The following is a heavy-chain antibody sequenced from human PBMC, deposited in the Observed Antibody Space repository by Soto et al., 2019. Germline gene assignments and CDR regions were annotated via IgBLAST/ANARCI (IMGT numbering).Heavy chain of an antibody. D-gene: IGHD6-13*01. J-gene: IGHJ3*02. CDR3: ARVGASSSWFYDI. CDR2: IYSGGST. V-gene: IGHV3-53*05. CDR1: GFTVSSNY. Sequence: GGSLRLSCAASGFTVSSNYMSWVRQAPGKGLEWVSVIYSGGSTYYADSVKGRFTISRDNAKNSLYLQMNSLRAEDTALYYCARVGASSSWFYDIWGQGTMVTVSS.